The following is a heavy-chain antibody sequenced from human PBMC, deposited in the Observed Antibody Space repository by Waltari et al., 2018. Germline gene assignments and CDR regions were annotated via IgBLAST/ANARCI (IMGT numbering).Heavy chain of an antibody. Sequence: EVQLVESGGGLVKPGGSLRLSCAASGFTFSSYSMNWVRQAPGKGLEWVSSISSSSSYIYYADSVKGRFTISRDNAENTLYLQMNSLRIEDTAIYYCVRGSSGWYGTDFWGQGTLVTVSS. V-gene: IGHV3-21*01. D-gene: IGHD6-19*01. CDR1: GFTFSSYS. CDR3: VRGSSGWYGTDF. J-gene: IGHJ4*02. CDR2: ISSSSSYI.